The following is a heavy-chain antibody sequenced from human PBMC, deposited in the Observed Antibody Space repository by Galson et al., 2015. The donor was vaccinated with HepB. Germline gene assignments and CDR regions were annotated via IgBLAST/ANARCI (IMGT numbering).Heavy chain of an antibody. J-gene: IGHJ4*02. CDR1: GFTFSSHG. CDR2: IWHDGSNK. CDR3: AREGLTAMTLFDY. V-gene: IGHV3-33*01. Sequence: SLGLSCAASGFTFSSHGMHWVRQAPGKGLEWVAVIWHDGSNKYYADSMKGRFTISRDNSKNTLYLQMSSLRAEDTAVYYCAREGLTAMTLFDYWGQGTLVTVSS. D-gene: IGHD4-17*01.